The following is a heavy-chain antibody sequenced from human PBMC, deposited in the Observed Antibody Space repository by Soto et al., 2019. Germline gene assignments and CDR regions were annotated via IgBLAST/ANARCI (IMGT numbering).Heavy chain of an antibody. J-gene: IGHJ6*02. CDR3: ARDAITIFGVPSYGMDV. CDR2: INSDGSST. CDR1: GLTFSSYW. Sequence: PGGSLRLSCAASGLTFSSYWMHWVRQAPGKGLVWVSRINSDGSSTSYADSVKGRFTISRDNAKNTLYLQMNSLRAEDTAVYYCARDAITIFGVPSYGMDVWGQGTTVTVSS. D-gene: IGHD3-3*01. V-gene: IGHV3-74*01.